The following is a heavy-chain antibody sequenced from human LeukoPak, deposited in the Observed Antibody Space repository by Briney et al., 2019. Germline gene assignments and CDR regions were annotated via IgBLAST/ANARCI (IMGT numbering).Heavy chain of an antibody. Sequence: ASVKVSCKASGYIFTSYAISWVRQAPGQGLEWMGWISAYNGNTNYAQKLQGRVTMTTDTSTSTAYMELRSLRSDDTAVYYCAKTYYDILTGYYMGVFDYWGQGTLVTVSS. CDR1: GYIFTSYA. CDR3: AKTYYDILTGYYMGVFDY. J-gene: IGHJ4*02. D-gene: IGHD3-9*01. CDR2: ISAYNGNT. V-gene: IGHV1-18*01.